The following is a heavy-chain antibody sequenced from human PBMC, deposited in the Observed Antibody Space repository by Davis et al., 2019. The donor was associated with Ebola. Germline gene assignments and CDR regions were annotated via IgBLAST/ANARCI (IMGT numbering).Heavy chain of an antibody. D-gene: IGHD5-18*01. Sequence: GESLNLSCAASGFTFSSYEMNWVRQAPGKGLEWVSYISSSGSTIYYADSVKGRFTISRDNAKNSLYLQMNSLRAEDTAVYYCARDRSGCSYGIFDYWGQGTLVTVSS. J-gene: IGHJ4*02. CDR3: ARDRSGCSYGIFDY. CDR2: ISSSGSTI. CDR1: GFTFSSYE. V-gene: IGHV3-48*03.